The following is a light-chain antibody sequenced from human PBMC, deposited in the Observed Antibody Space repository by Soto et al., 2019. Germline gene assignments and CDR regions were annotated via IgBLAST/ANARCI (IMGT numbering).Light chain of an antibody. J-gene: IGKJ4*01. Sequence: EIVLTQSPGTLSLIPGQGATLSCRASQSVRSGSLAWYQQKPGQAPRLLIYGASSRATDIPDRFSGSGYGTDFTLTISSLDPEDFAVYYCQSRSSWPPVLTFGGGTKVEIK. CDR3: QSRSSWPPVLT. V-gene: IGKV3D-20*02. CDR2: GAS. CDR1: QSVRSGS.